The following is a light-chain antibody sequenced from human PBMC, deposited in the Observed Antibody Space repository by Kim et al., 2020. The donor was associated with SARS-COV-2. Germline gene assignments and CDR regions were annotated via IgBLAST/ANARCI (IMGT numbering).Light chain of an antibody. CDR3: LQHSTYPIT. CDR2: GAS. CDR1: EDIRND. Sequence: ESVGDRVTITCRRSEDIRNDLGWYKQNTGRAPKRLIYGASSLQSGVPSRFSGSGSGTEFTLTISSVQTEDFATYFCLQHSTYPITFGQGTRLGIK. V-gene: IGKV1-17*01. J-gene: IGKJ5*01.